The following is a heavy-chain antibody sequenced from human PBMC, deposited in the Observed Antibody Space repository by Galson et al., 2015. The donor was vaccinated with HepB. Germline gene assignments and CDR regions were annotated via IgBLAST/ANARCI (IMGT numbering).Heavy chain of an antibody. CDR3: AKSYYYDSSGYYPFDY. D-gene: IGHD3-22*01. V-gene: IGHV3-53*01. CDR1: GFTVSDNY. Sequence: SLRLSCAASGFTVSDNYLSWVRQAPGKGLEWVSTTSSGGSTGYADSVKGRFTISRDSSKNTVYLLMSSLRAEDTAVYYCAKSYYYDSSGYYPFDYWGQGTLVTVSS. CDR2: TSSGGST. J-gene: IGHJ4*02.